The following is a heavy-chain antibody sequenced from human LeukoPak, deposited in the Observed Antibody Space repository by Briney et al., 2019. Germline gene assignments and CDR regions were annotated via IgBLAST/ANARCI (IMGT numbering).Heavy chain of an antibody. CDR3: ARDPPGTTAFDL. Sequence: ASVKVSCKASGYIFTNYYMHWVRQAPGQGLEWMGWINPNSDGTKYAQNFQGRVTMTWDTSISTAYMEVSRLTSDDTAMFYCARDPPGTTAFDLWGQGTMVTVSS. CDR1: GYIFTNYY. J-gene: IGHJ3*01. CDR2: INPNSDGT. V-gene: IGHV1-2*02. D-gene: IGHD1-1*01.